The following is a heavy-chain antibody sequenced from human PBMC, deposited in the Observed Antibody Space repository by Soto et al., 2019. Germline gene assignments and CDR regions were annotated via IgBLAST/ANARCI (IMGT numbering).Heavy chain of an antibody. Sequence: SVKVSCKASGGTFSSYAISWVRQAPGQGLEWMGGIIPIFGTANYAQKFQCRVTITADDSTSTAYMELSSLRSEDTAVYYCARLSYYGSGSYYFPSLGYYYYGMDVWGQGTTVTVSS. CDR3: ARLSYYGSGSYYFPSLGYYYYGMDV. CDR1: GGTFSSYA. J-gene: IGHJ6*02. D-gene: IGHD3-10*01. CDR2: IIPIFGTA. V-gene: IGHV1-69*13.